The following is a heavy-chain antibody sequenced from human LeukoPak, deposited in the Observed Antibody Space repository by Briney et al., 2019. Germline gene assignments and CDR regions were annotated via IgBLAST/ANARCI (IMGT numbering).Heavy chain of an antibody. CDR2: ISSSGSTT. D-gene: IGHD3-10*01. CDR1: GFTFSSYE. Sequence: GGSLRFSCAASGFTFSSYEMNWVRQAPGKGLEWVSYISSSGSTTYYADSVKGRFTISRDNAKKSLYLQMNSLRVEDTAVYYCARETDYGSGTYHDALDIWGQGTMVTVSS. CDR3: ARETDYGSGTYHDALDI. J-gene: IGHJ3*02. V-gene: IGHV3-48*03.